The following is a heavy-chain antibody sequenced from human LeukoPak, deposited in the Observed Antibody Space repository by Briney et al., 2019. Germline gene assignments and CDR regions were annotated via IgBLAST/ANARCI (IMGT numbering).Heavy chain of an antibody. CDR1: GFTFSSFG. V-gene: IGHV3-33*01. Sequence: GGSLRLSCAASGFTFSSFGMHWVRQAPGKGLEWVAVIWYDGINKYYADSVKGRFTISRDNSKNTLYLQMNSLRAEDTAVYYCARAFTSTGYYYVEYWGQGTLVTAPS. CDR2: IWYDGINK. J-gene: IGHJ4*02. D-gene: IGHD3-22*01. CDR3: ARAFTSTGYYYVEY.